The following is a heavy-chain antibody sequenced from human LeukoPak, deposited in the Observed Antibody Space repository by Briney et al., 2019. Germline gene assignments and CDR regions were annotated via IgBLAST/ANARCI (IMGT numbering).Heavy chain of an antibody. V-gene: IGHV1-2*02. D-gene: IGHD6-19*01. CDR1: GYTFTGYY. CDR2: INPNSGDT. CDR3: AKEAGAVPGRGDFDY. J-gene: IGHJ4*02. Sequence: ASVKVSCKASGYTFTGYYIHWVRQAPGQGLEWMGWINPNSGDTKYTQDFQGRVTLTRDTSIRTAFMELNSLRSDDTAVYYCAKEAGAVPGRGDFDYWGQGTLVTVSS.